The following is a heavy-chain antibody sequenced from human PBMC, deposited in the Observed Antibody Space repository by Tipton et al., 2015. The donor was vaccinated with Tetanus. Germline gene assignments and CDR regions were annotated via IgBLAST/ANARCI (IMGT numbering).Heavy chain of an antibody. CDR2: ISGTGSTI. CDR1: GFTFSGFY. V-gene: IGHV3-11*01. Sequence: GSLRLSCAGSGFTFSGFYMSWIRQAPGKGLEWLSYISGTGSTIDYADSVKGRFTISRDNAKNSLYLQMDDLRAEDTAIYYCEAQRTSEDFWGQGTLVTASS. J-gene: IGHJ4*02. CDR3: EAQRTSEDF. D-gene: IGHD1-14*01.